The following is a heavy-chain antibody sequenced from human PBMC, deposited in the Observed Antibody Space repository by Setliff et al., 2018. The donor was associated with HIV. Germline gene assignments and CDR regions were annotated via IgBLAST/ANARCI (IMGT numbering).Heavy chain of an antibody. CDR2: ISGSGASI. CDR3: ARGPTTVTNYYYYYMDV. D-gene: IGHD4-17*01. CDR1: GFTFSSYA. V-gene: IGHV3-23*01. Sequence: GSLRLSCAASGFTFSSYAMGWVRQAPGKGLEWVSVISGSGASIHYADSVKGRFTISRDNDNNSLYLQMSGLSAEDTAVYYCARGPTTVTNYYYYYMDVWGKGTTVTVSS. J-gene: IGHJ6*03.